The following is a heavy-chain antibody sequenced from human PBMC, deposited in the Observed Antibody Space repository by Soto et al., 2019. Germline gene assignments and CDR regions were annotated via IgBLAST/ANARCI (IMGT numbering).Heavy chain of an antibody. CDR2: ISGSGGST. CDR3: AKAAIAAHRDYYYYGMDV. CDR1: GFTFSSYA. J-gene: IGHJ6*02. D-gene: IGHD6-6*01. Sequence: GGSLRLSCAASGFTFSSYAMSWVRQAPGKGLEWVSAISGSGGSTYYADSVKGRFTISRDNSKNTLYLQMNSLRAEDTAVYYCAKAAIAAHRDYYYYGMDVWGQGTTVTVPS. V-gene: IGHV3-23*01.